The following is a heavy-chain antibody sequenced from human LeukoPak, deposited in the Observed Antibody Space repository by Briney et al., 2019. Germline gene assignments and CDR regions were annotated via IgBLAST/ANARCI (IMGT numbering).Heavy chain of an antibody. V-gene: IGHV4-59*01. J-gene: IGHJ4*02. Sequence: PSETLSLTCTVSGGSISSFYWSWIRQPPGKGLEWIGYIFYSGNTNYNPSLKSRVTISLDTSENQFSLKLISVTAADTAVYYCARGRVGAGDIVATTYYFDFWGQGTLVTVSS. CDR3: ARGRVGAGDIVATTYYFDF. CDR1: GGSISSFY. CDR2: IFYSGNT. D-gene: IGHD5-12*01.